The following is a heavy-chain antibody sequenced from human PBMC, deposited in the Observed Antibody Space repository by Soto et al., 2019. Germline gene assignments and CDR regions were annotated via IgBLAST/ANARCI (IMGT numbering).Heavy chain of an antibody. Sequence: SETLSLTCTVSGGSISSRSYYWGWIRQPPGKGLEWIGNIYRSGRTYYNPSLESRVTISLDMSKNQFSLNLGSVTAADTGVYYCARVGDGSGICYESHFFGMDVWGQGTTVTVSS. J-gene: IGHJ6*02. CDR2: IYRSGRT. CDR3: ARVGDGSGICYESHFFGMDV. V-gene: IGHV4-39*07. D-gene: IGHD3-10*01. CDR1: GGSISSRSYY.